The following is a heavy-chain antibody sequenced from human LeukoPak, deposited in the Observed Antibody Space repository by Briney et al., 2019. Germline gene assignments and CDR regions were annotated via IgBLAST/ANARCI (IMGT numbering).Heavy chain of an antibody. CDR2: ISGNAGRT. CDR3: ARYCSGGSCYSLHYYYGMDV. J-gene: IGHJ6*02. D-gene: IGHD2-15*01. V-gene: IGHV3-23*01. Sequence: GGSLRLSCAASGFTINSYAMSWLRQAPGKGLEWVSGISGNAGRTYYADSVKGRFTISRDNSKNTLYLQMNSLRAEDTAVFYCARYCSGGSCYSLHYYYGMDVWGQGTTVTVSS. CDR1: GFTINSYA.